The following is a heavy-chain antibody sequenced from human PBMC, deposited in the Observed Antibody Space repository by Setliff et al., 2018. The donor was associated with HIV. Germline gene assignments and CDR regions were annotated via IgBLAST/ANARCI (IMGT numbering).Heavy chain of an antibody. V-gene: IGHV3-23*01. CDR3: ARPTNIDTLYYGSQTFYMYYYGLDV. D-gene: IGHD1-26*01. J-gene: IGHJ6*02. Sequence: GSLRLSCAASGFTFSNYAMSWVRQAPGKGLEWVSAITGGGGNQNNADSVKGRFTISRDNAKNSLYLQLNSLSADDTAVYFCARPTNIDTLYYGSQTFYMYYYGLDVWGQGTTVTVSS. CDR2: ITGGGGNQ. CDR1: GFTFSNYA.